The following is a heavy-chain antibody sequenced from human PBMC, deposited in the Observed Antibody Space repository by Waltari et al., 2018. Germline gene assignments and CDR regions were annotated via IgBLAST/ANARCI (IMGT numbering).Heavy chain of an antibody. V-gene: IGHV4-39*07. CDR2: ISRRESA. CDR3: TRDANVGAPPPIGY. Sequence: QLQLQESGPGLVKPSETLFLTCNVSGGSISDTSYFWGWVRQPPGKGLEWIGSISRRESALYRPSRTSRATKSFDNAKNQLYLKLTSLTAADTATYYCTRDANVGAPPPIGYWGQGALVTVS. D-gene: IGHD3-16*01. J-gene: IGHJ4*02. CDR1: GGSISDTSYF.